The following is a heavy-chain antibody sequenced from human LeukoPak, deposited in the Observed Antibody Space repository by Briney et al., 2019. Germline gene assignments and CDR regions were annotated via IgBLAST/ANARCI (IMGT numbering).Heavy chain of an antibody. J-gene: IGHJ3*02. V-gene: IGHV3-30-3*01. Sequence: GGSLRLSCAASGFTFSSYAMSWVRQAPGKGLEWVAVISYDGSNKYYADSVKGRFTISRDNSKNTLYLQMNSLRAEDTAVYYCTTFMGDIAVAGTGAPYAFDIWGQGTMVTVSS. CDR2: ISYDGSNK. D-gene: IGHD6-19*01. CDR3: TTFMGDIAVAGTGAPYAFDI. CDR1: GFTFSSYA.